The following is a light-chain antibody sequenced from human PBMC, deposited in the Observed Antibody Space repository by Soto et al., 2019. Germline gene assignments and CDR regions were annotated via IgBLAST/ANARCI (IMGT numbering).Light chain of an antibody. J-gene: IGLJ3*02. Sequence: QSALTQPASVSGSPGQSITISCTGTSSDVGGYNFVSWYQQYPGTAPTLVIYDVSNRPSGVSNRFSGSKSGNTASLTISGLQADDAADYYCSSYANLVPLMFGGGTKLTVL. CDR2: DVS. CDR3: SSYANLVPLM. CDR1: SSDVGGYNF. V-gene: IGLV2-14*01.